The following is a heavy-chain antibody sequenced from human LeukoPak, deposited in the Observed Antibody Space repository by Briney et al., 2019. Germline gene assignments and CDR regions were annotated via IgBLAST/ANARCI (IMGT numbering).Heavy chain of an antibody. CDR3: ARDGGSYYSFSNWFDP. D-gene: IGHD1-26*01. Sequence: ASVKVSCKASGYTFTSYDINWVRQATGQGLEWMGWINPNSGDTNYAQKFQGRVTMTRDTSISTAYMELSSLRSEDTAVYYCARDGGSYYSFSNWFDPWGQGTLVTVSS. CDR2: INPNSGDT. V-gene: IGHV1-8*01. J-gene: IGHJ5*02. CDR1: GYTFTSYD.